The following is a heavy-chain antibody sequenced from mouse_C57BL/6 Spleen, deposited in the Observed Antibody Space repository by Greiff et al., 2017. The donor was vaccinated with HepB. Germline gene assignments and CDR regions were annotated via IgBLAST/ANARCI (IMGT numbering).Heavy chain of an antibody. J-gene: IGHJ2*01. V-gene: IGHV1-55*01. CDR3: ARGYGSSYKFDY. CDR1: GYTFTSYW. D-gene: IGHD1-1*01. CDR2: IYPGSGST. Sequence: QVQLQQPGAELVKPGASVKMSCKASGYTFTSYWITWVKQRPGQGLEWIGDIYPGSGSTNYNEKFKSKATLTVDTSSSTAYMQLSSLTSEDSAVYYCARGYGSSYKFDYWGQGTTLTVSS.